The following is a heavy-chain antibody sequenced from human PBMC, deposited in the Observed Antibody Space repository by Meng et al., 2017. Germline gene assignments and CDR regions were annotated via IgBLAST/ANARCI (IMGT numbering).Heavy chain of an antibody. CDR3: ERVTYYYSNLNWYFDL. CDR1: GGTFSSYA. Sequence: SSVKVSCKASGGTFSSYAISWLRQAPGQGLEWMGGIIPIFGTANYAQKFQGRVTITADKSTITAYMELSSLRSEDTAVYHCERVTYYYSNLNWYFDLWGRGTLVTVSS. V-gene: IGHV1-69*06. J-gene: IGHJ2*01. D-gene: IGHD4-11*01. CDR2: IIPIFGTA.